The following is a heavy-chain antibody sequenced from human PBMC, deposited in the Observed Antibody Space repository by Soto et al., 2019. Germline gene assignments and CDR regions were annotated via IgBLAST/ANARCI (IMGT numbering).Heavy chain of an antibody. CDR2: IYYSGST. D-gene: IGHD6-19*01. CDR3: AKDPTSYAPWLVRGYYFDY. V-gene: IGHV4-30-4*01. CDR1: GGSISNGDYY. J-gene: IGHJ4*02. Sequence: SETLSLTCTVSGGSISNGDYYWSWIRQPPGKGLEWIGYIYYSGSTYYNPSLKSRVTISVDTSKNQFSLKLSSVTAADTAVYYCAKDPTSYAPWLVRGYYFDYWGQGTLVTVSS.